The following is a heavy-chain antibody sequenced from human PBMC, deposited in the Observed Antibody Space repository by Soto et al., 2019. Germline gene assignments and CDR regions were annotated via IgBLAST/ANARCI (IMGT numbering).Heavy chain of an antibody. Sequence: GGSLRLSCAASGFTFSSYGMHWVRQAPGKGLEWVAVISYDGSNKYYADSVKGRFTISRDNSKNTLYLQMNSLRAEDTAVYYCAKEATVMMYYYYYMDVWGKGTTVTVSS. D-gene: IGHD4-17*01. CDR2: ISYDGSNK. V-gene: IGHV3-30*18. CDR3: AKEATVMMYYYYYMDV. J-gene: IGHJ6*03. CDR1: GFTFSSYG.